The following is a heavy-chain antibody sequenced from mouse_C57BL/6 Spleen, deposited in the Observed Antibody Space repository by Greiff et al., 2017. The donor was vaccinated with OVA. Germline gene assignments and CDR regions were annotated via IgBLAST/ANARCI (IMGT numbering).Heavy chain of an antibody. D-gene: IGHD1-1*01. CDR1: GYTFTDYN. V-gene: IGHV1-18*01. Sequence: VQLQQSGPELVKPGASVKIPCKASGYTFTDYNMDWVKQSHGKSLEWIGDINPNNGGTIYNQKFKGKATLTVDNSSSTAYMELRSLTSEDTAVYYCARYYGSSYYWYFDVWGTGTTVTVSS. CDR3: ARYYGSSYYWYFDV. CDR2: INPNNGGT. J-gene: IGHJ1*03.